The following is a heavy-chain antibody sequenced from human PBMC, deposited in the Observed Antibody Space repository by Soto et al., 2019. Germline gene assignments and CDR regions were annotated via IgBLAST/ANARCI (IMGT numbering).Heavy chain of an antibody. CDR1: GYTFTGYY. J-gene: IGHJ5*02. CDR2: INPNSGGT. V-gene: IGHV1-2*04. Sequence: GASVKVPCKASGYTFTGYYMHWVRQAPGQGLEWMGWINPNSGGTNYAQKFQGWVTMTRDTSISTAYMELSRLRSDDTAVYYCARGSYCGGDCQIKGDWFDPWGQGTLVTVSS. D-gene: IGHD2-21*01. CDR3: ARGSYCGGDCQIKGDWFDP.